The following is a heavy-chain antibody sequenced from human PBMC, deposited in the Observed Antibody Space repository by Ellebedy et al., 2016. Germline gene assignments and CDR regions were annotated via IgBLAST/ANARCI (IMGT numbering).Heavy chain of an antibody. V-gene: IGHV4-38-2*02. Sequence: SETLSLXXSVSGYSISSGHYWAWIRQSPGRGLEWIASVSHGVNSFYNPSLKSRVTISEDTSKNQISLRLNFVSAADSATYYCARDFGAASGWAYDYWGQGALVTVSS. CDR1: GYSISSGHY. CDR2: VSHGVNS. J-gene: IGHJ4*02. D-gene: IGHD6-19*01. CDR3: ARDFGAASGWAYDY.